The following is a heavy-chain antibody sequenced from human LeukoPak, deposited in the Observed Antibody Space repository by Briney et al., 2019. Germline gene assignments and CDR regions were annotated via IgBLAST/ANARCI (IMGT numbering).Heavy chain of an antibody. D-gene: IGHD1-7*01. CDR3: ARDIHNWNYVIMDAFDI. Sequence: KPSETLSLTCAVYGGSFSGYYWSWIRQPPGKGLEWIGEINHSGSTNYNPSLKSRVTISVDTSKNQFSLKLSSVTAADTAVYYCARDIHNWNYVIMDAFDIWGQGTMVTVSS. CDR1: GGSFSGYY. CDR2: INHSGST. J-gene: IGHJ3*02. V-gene: IGHV4-34*01.